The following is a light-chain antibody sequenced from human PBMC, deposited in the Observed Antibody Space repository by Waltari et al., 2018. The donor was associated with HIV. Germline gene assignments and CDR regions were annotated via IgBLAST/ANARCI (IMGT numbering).Light chain of an antibody. V-gene: IGLV1-40*01. CDR3: QSYDRSLSASVV. J-gene: IGLJ2*01. Sequence: QSVLTQPPSASGAPGQRVTISCTGGSSNIGADYDVHWYQQIPGTAPKLLISGNKNRPSGVPDRFSASKSGTSSSLAITVLQAEDEADYFCQSYDRSLSASVVFGGGTKLTVL. CDR1: SSNIGADYD. CDR2: GNK.